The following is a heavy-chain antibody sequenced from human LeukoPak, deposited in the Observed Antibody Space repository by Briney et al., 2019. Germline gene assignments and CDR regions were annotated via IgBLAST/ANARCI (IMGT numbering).Heavy chain of an antibody. CDR3: ASRIVGTPDYFDY. CDR2: IKQDGSEK. J-gene: IGHJ4*02. V-gene: IGHV3-7*01. CDR1: GFMLSSYW. Sequence: GGSLRLSCAGSGFMLSSYWMSWVRQAPGKGLEWVANIKQDGSEKYYVDSVKGRFTISRDNAKNSLYLQLNSLRVEDTAVYYCASRIVGTPDYFDYWGQGTLVTVSS. D-gene: IGHD1-26*01.